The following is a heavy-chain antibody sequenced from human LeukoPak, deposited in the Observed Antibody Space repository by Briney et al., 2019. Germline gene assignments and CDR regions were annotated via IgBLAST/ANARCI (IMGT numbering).Heavy chain of an antibody. D-gene: IGHD3-16*01. CDR2: IRGSGGIT. J-gene: IGHJ3*02. CDR3: ARVGDKPHAFDI. Sequence: GGSLRLSCAVSGFTFSSYAMNWVRQAPGKGLEWVSTIRGSGGITYYADSVKGRFTISRDNAKNSLYLQMNSLRAEDTAVYYCARVGDKPHAFDIWGQGTMVTVSS. V-gene: IGHV3-23*01. CDR1: GFTFSSYA.